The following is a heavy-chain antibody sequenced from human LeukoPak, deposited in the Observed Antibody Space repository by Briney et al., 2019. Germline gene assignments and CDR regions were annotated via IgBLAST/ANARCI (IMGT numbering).Heavy chain of an antibody. D-gene: IGHD3-3*01. CDR3: ARAYYDFWSGYSVDV. CDR1: GGSISSGSYY. CDR2: IYTSGST. V-gene: IGHV4-61*02. Sequence: PSETLSLTCTVSGGSISSGSYYWSRIRQPAGKGLEWIGRIYTSGSTNYNPSLKSRVTISVDTSKNQFSLKLSSVTAADTAVYYCARAYYDFWSGYSVDVWGKGTTVTVFS. J-gene: IGHJ6*04.